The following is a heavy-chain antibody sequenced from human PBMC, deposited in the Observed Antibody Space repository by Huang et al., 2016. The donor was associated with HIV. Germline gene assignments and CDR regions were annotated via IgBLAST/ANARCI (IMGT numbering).Heavy chain of an antibody. V-gene: IGHV5-51*01. J-gene: IGHJ4*02. CDR3: ARQVDGFRSHFDF. CDR2: IYPRDSET. Sequence: EVLLVQSGAELKEPGESLKISCKASGYGFSSYWIGWGRQKPGKGLELMGIIYPRDSETKYSPSFDGQVTISADKSTRTAYLQWESLKAPDTAIYFCARQVDGFRSHFDFWGQGTLVSVSS. D-gene: IGHD5-18*01. CDR1: GYGFSSYW.